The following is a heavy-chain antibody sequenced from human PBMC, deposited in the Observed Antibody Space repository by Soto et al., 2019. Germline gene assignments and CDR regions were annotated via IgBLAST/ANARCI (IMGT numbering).Heavy chain of an antibody. CDR2: IWYDGSNK. CDR3: ARPHYYDSSGYYWDY. Sequence: QVQLVESGGGVVQPGRSLRLSCVASGFTFSSYGMHWVRQAPGKGLEWVAVIWYDGSNKYYADSVKGRFTISRDNSKNLLYLQMNRLRAEDTAVYYWARPHYYDSSGYYWDYWGQGTLVTVSS. J-gene: IGHJ4*02. D-gene: IGHD3-22*01. V-gene: IGHV3-33*01. CDR1: GFTFSSYG.